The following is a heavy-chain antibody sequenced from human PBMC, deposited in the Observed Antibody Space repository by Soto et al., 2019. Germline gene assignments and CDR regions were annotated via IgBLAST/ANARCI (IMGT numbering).Heavy chain of an antibody. J-gene: IGHJ4*02. D-gene: IGHD5-12*01. Sequence: GGSLRLSCAASGFTFSSYWMHWVRQAPGKGLVWVSRINSDGSSTSYADSVKGRFTISRDNSKNTLYLQMNSLRAEDTAVYYCARGRYSGYLDYWGQGTLVTVSS. CDR2: INSDGSST. V-gene: IGHV3-74*01. CDR1: GFTFSSYW. CDR3: ARGRYSGYLDY.